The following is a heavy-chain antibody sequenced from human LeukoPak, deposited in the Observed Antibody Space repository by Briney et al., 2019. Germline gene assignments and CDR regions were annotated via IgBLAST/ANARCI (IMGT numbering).Heavy chain of an antibody. V-gene: IGHV3-48*01. CDR2: ISSSSITI. CDR1: GFTFTSYS. Sequence: GGSLRLSCAASGFTFTSYSFNWVRQAPGKGLEWVSYISSSSITIYYADSVKGRFTISRDNAKNSLYLQMNTLRAEDTAVYYCVRETQSVITDFDYWGQGTLVTVSS. D-gene: IGHD3-16*02. CDR3: VRETQSVITDFDY. J-gene: IGHJ4*02.